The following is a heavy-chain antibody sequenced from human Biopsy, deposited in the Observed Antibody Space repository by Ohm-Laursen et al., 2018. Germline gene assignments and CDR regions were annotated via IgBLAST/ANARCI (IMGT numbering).Heavy chain of an antibody. CDR1: DKTFSDYY. J-gene: IGHJ4*02. Sequence: DTLSLTCEVYDKTFSDYYWSWIRQPPGKGLEWIGSIYYRGNTNYNPSLKSRVTISVDTSKNQFSLKLSSATAADTAVFYCARHGSQGYCTGGSCVDYWGQGALVTVSS. CDR2: IYYRGNT. D-gene: IGHD2-15*01. CDR3: ARHGSQGYCTGGSCVDY. V-gene: IGHV4-34*01.